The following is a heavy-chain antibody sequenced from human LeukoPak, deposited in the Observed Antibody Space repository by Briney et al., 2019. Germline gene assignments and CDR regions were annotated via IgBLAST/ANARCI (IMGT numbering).Heavy chain of an antibody. V-gene: IGHV3-21*01. D-gene: IGHD1-26*01. CDR3: ARDIVGATLNQFYFDY. Sequence: GGSLRLSCAASGFTFDSYRMNWVRQAPGKGLEWVSSISSSSSYIYYADSVKGRFTISRDNAKNSLYLQMNSLSAEDTAVYYCARDIVGATLNQFYFDYWGQGTLVTVSS. CDR2: ISSSSSYI. J-gene: IGHJ4*02. CDR1: GFTFDSYR.